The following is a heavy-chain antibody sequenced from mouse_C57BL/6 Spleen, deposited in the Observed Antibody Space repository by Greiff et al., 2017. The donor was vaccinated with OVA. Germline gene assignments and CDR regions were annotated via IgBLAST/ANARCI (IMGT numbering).Heavy chain of an antibody. CDR3: ARSDYGTLYYAMDY. CDR1: GFSLTSYG. V-gene: IGHV2-2*01. J-gene: IGHJ4*01. D-gene: IGHD2-1*01. CDR2: IWSGGST. Sequence: VKLVESGPGLVQPSQSLSITCTVSGFSLTSYGVHWVRQSPGKGLEWLGVIWSGGSTDYNAAFISRLSISKDNSKSQVFFKMNSLQADDTAIYYCARSDYGTLYYAMDYWGQGTSVTVSS.